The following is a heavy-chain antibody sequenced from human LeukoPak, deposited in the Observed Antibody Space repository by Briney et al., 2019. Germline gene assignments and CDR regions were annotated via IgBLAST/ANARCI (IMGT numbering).Heavy chain of an antibody. J-gene: IGHJ4*02. CDR3: AKAAGQGRDYGDYGSFDY. V-gene: IGHV3-23*01. Sequence: PGGSLRLSCAASGFTVSSNYMSWVRQAPGKGLEWVSAISGSGGSTYYADSVKGRVTISRDNSKNTLYLQMNSLRAEDTAVYYCAKAAGQGRDYGDYGSFDYWGQGTLVTVSS. CDR1: GFTVSSNY. D-gene: IGHD4-17*01. CDR2: ISGSGGST.